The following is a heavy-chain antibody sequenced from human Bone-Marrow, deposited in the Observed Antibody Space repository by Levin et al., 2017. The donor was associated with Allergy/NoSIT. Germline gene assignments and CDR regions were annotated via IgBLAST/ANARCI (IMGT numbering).Heavy chain of an antibody. D-gene: IGHD5-12*01. Sequence: PGGSLRLSCTASGFPFNDYAMHWVRQAPGKGLEWVSLIYWDGDITYYADSVKGRFTISRDNSKNSLYLHMNNLRVEDTALYYCAATTAYYYGLDVWGRGTTVTVSS. CDR1: GFPFNDYA. CDR3: AATTAYYYGLDV. CDR2: IYWDGDIT. V-gene: IGHV3-43D*03. J-gene: IGHJ6*02.